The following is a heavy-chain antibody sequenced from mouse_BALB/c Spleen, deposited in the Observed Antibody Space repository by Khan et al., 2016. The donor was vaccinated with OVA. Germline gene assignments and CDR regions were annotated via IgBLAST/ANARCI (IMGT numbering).Heavy chain of an antibody. CDR3: ARSTYRYAFAY. J-gene: IGHJ3*01. V-gene: IGHV3-8*02. CDR1: GDSITSGY. Sequence: EVQLQESGPRLVKPSQTLSLTCSVTGDSITSGYWCWIRQFPGNKLEYMGYILYSGSTYYNPSLTSRISITRHTSQNQYYLQLNSVTTEDTATYYCARSTYRYAFAYWGQGTLVTVSA. CDR2: ILYSGST. D-gene: IGHD2-14*01.